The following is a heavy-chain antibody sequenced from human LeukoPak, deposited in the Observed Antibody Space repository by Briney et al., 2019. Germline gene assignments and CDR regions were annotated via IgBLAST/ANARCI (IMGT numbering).Heavy chain of an antibody. J-gene: IGHJ4*02. CDR1: GYTFTGYY. CDR2: INPNSGGT. CDR3: ARDPYCSSTSCYGNYFDY. D-gene: IGHD2-2*01. Sequence: ASVKVSCKASGYTFTGYYMHWVRQAPGQGLEWMGWINPNSGGTNYAQKFQGRVTMTRDTSISTAYMELSRLRSDDTAVYYCARDPYCSSTSCYGNYFDYWGQGTLVTVSS. V-gene: IGHV1-2*02.